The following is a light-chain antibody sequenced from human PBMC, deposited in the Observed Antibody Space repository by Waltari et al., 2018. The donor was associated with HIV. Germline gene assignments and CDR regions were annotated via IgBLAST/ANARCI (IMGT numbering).Light chain of an antibody. CDR1: SAGYD. Sequence: SDLTQPPSVSGAPGQRVTISSSGISAGYDFPWYQQLPGTAPKLLIYGNSNRPSGVPDRFSGSKSGPLASLAITGLQAEDEADYYCQSYDSSLSSSVFGGGTRLTVL. V-gene: IGLV1-40*01. CDR3: QSYDSSLSSSV. J-gene: IGLJ2*01. CDR2: GNS.